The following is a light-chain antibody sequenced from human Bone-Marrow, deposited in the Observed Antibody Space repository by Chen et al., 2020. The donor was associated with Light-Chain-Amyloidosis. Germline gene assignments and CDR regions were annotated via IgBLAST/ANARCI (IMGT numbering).Light chain of an antibody. Sequence: DIVMTQSPLSLCVTPGEPASISCTSTQSLLHSNGYNYLAWYLQKPGQSPQLLIHLGSNRATGVPDRFSGSGSGTDFTLRIRRVEAEDVGVYYCFQPQETPYTFVQGTKLEI. CDR3: FQPQETPYT. V-gene: IGKV2-28*01. CDR2: LGS. CDR1: QSLLHSNGYNY. J-gene: IGKJ2*01.